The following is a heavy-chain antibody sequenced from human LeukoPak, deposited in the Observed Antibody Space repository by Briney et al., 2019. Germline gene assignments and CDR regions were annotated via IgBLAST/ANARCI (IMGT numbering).Heavy chain of an antibody. J-gene: IGHJ4*02. CDR3: ARVRSDYSSSSPPDY. Sequence: PGGSLRLSCVASGFSFSTYWMHWVRQAPGKGLVWVSRTDNGGTTTLYADSVRGRFTISRDNAKNTLYLQMNSLRAEDTAIYFCARVRSDYSSSSPPDYWGQGTPVTVSS. D-gene: IGHD6-6*01. V-gene: IGHV3-74*01. CDR1: GFSFSTYW. CDR2: TDNGGTTT.